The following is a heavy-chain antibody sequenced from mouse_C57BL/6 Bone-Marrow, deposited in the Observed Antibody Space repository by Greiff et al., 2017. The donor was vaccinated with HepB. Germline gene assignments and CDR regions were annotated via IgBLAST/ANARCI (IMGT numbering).Heavy chain of an antibody. Sequence: QVQLQQSGPELVKPGASVKISCKASGYAFSSSWMNWVKQRPGKGLEWIGRIYPGDGDTNYNGKFKGKATLTADKSSSTAYMQLSSLTSEDSAVYFCARSGGTGKCFAYWGQGTLVTVSA. V-gene: IGHV1-82*01. D-gene: IGHD4-1*01. CDR3: ARSGGTGKCFAY. CDR1: GYAFSSSW. J-gene: IGHJ3*01. CDR2: IYPGDGDT.